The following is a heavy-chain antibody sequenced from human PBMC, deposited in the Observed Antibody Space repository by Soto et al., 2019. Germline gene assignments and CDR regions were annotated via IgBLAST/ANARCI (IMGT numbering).Heavy chain of an antibody. J-gene: IGHJ5*02. D-gene: IGHD3-10*01. CDR1: GGTFSSYT. CDR2: IIPILGIA. Sequence: SVKVSCKASGGTFSSYTISWVRQAPGQGLEWMGRIIPILGIANYAQKFQGRVTITADKSTSTAYMELSSLRSEDTAVYYCARDRVYYGSGSYYPALNWFDPWGQGTLVTVSS. CDR3: ARDRVYYGSGSYYPALNWFDP. V-gene: IGHV1-69*04.